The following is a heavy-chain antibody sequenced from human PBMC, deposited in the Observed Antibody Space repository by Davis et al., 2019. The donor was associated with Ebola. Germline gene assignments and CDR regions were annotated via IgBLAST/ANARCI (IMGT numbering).Heavy chain of an antibody. CDR1: GYPLTELA. Sequence: ASVKVSCKVSGYPLTELAIHWVRQAPGKGLEWMGGFDPEDGELIYSQKFQGRVTMTRDTSTSTVYMQLSGLRTEDTAVYFCARLDYSSTWYDLAYWGQGTLVTVPS. J-gene: IGHJ4*02. CDR2: FDPEDGEL. V-gene: IGHV1-24*01. D-gene: IGHD6-13*01. CDR3: ARLDYSSTWYDLAY.